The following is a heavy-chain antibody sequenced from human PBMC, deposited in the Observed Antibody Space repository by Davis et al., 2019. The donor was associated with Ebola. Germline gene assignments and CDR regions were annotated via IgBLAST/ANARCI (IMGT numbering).Heavy chain of an antibody. J-gene: IGHJ6*03. D-gene: IGHD1-26*01. V-gene: IGHV1-18*01. CDR3: ARGATPGEYYYYYMDV. CDR1: GYTFTSYG. CDR2: ISAYNGNT. Sequence: ASVKVSCKASGYTFTSYGISWVRQAPGQGLEWMGWISAYNGNTNYAQKLQGRVTMTTDTSTSTAYMELRSLRSDDTAVYYCARGATPGEYYYYYMDVWGKGTTVTASS.